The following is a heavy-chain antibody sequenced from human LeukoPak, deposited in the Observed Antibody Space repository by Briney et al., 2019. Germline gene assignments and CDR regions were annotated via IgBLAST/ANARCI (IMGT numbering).Heavy chain of an antibody. J-gene: IGHJ6*04. CDR3: ARARDIVVVVAKGFYYGMDV. D-gene: IGHD2-15*01. CDR1: GGTFSSYA. Sequence: SVKVSCKASGGTFSSYAISWVRQAPGQGLEWMGGIIPIFGTANYAQKFQGRVTITADESTSTAYMELSSLRSEDTAVYYCARARDIVVVVAKGFYYGMDVWGKGTTVTVSS. V-gene: IGHV1-69*01. CDR2: IIPIFGTA.